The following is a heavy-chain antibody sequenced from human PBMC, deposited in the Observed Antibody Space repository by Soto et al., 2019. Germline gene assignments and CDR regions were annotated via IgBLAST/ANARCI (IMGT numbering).Heavy chain of an antibody. CDR3: AREYCSSTSCWVY. CDR2: ISAYNGNT. CDR1: GYTFTSYG. V-gene: IGHV1-18*01. Sequence: GASVKVSCKASGYTFTSYGISWVRQAPGQGLEWMGWISAYNGNTNYAQKFQGRVTITADKSTSTAYMELSSLRSEDTAVYYCAREYCSSTSCWVYWGQGTLVTVSS. J-gene: IGHJ4*02. D-gene: IGHD2-2*01.